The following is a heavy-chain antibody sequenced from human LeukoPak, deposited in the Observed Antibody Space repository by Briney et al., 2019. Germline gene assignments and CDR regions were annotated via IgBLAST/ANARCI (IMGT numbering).Heavy chain of an antibody. Sequence: GGSLRLSCAASGFTFSTYAMSWVRQAPGKGLEWVSTISGSGANTYYADSVRGRFTISRDNSKNTLYLHMNSLRAEDTAVYYCAKERAGYINPYYFDYWGQGTLVTVSS. CDR3: AKERAGYINPYYFDY. CDR1: GFTFSTYA. V-gene: IGHV3-23*01. D-gene: IGHD3-9*01. CDR2: ISGSGANT. J-gene: IGHJ4*02.